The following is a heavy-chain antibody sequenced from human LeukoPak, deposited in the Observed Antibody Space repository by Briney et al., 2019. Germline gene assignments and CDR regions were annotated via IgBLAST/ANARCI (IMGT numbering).Heavy chain of an antibody. CDR3: AKGGQLWPSYFDY. CDR2: ISAGGGST. J-gene: IGHJ4*02. Sequence: GGSLRLSCGSSGFTFLNYGMNWVRQAPGKGLEWVSPISAGGGSTYYADSVKGRFTISRDNSKNTLYLQMNSLRAEDTAVYYCAKGGQLWPSYFDYWGQGTLVTVSS. CDR1: GFTFLNYG. V-gene: IGHV3-23*01. D-gene: IGHD5-18*01.